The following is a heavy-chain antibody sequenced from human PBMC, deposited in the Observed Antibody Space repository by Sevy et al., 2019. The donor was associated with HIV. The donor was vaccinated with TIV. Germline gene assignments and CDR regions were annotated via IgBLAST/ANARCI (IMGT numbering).Heavy chain of an antibody. J-gene: IGHJ4*02. CDR1: GYTFTSYT. V-gene: IGHV1-18*01. D-gene: IGHD2-15*01. CDR3: ARSYCSGGRCYSLAY. CDR2: ISAFNGDT. Sequence: ASVKVSCKASGYTFTSYTITWVRQAPGQGLGWMGRISAFNGDTNHAQKFQGRVTMTTDTSTSTAYMELRSLRSDDTAVYYCARSYCSGGRCYSLAYWGQGTLVTVSS.